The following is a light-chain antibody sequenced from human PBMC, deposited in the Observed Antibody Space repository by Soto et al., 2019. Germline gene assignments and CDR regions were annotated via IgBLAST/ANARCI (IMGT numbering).Light chain of an antibody. CDR3: QQYGSSPPTYT. CDR1: QSVSSSY. J-gene: IGKJ2*01. V-gene: IGKV3-20*01. Sequence: EIVLTQSPGTLSLSPGERSTLSCRASQSVSSSYLAWYQQKPGQAPRLLIYGASSRATGITYRFSGSGSGTNFTLTISRLEPEDFAVYYCQQYGSSPPTYTFGQATKLEIK. CDR2: GAS.